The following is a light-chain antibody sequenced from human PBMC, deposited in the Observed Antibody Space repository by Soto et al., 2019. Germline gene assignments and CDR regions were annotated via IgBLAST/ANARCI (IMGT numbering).Light chain of an antibody. CDR2: DVS. CDR3: HQYESYSGT. CDR1: QSVSGW. V-gene: IGKV1-5*01. Sequence: DIQMTQSPSALSASVGDRVTITCRASQSVSGWLAWYQQKPGKAPKLLIYDVSSLERGVPSRFSGSGSGTEFTLTISGLHPDDFATYYCHQYESYSGTFGTGTRVDLK. J-gene: IGKJ1*01.